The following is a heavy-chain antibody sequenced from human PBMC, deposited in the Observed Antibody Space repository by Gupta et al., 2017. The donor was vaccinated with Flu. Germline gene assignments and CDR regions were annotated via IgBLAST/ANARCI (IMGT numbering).Heavy chain of an antibody. CDR1: GFTFNTYG. D-gene: IGHD6-19*01. CDR2: ISSSSSYI. V-gene: IGHV3-21*01. Sequence: EVQLVESGGGLVTPGASLRLPCAAYGFTFNTYGMNWVRQAPGKGLEWVSSISSSSSYIYYADSVKGRFTISRHNAKNSLYLQMNSLRAEDTAVYYCARAWDVTVAGTFDYWGQGTLVTVSS. CDR3: ARAWDVTVAGTFDY. J-gene: IGHJ4*02.